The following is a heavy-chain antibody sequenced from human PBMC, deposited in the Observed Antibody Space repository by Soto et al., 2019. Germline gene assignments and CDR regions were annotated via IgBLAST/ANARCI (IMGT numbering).Heavy chain of an antibody. V-gene: IGHV3-7*01. CDR3: ARSSYSGSYYYYYGMDV. CDR2: IKQGGSEK. CDR1: GFTFSSYW. D-gene: IGHD1-26*01. J-gene: IGHJ6*02. Sequence: GGPLRLSCAASGFTFSSYWMSWVRQAPGKGLEWVANIKQGGSEKSYVDSVKGRFTISRDNAKNSLYLQMNSLRAEDTAVYYCARSSYSGSYYYYYGMDVWGQGTTVTVSS.